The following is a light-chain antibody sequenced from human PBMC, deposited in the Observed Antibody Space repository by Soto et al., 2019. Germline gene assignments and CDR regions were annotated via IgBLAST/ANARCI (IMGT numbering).Light chain of an antibody. CDR3: SSYGGRNNLV. CDR1: SSDIGGYNY. J-gene: IGLJ3*02. Sequence: QSALTQPPSASGSPGQSVTISCTGTSSDIGGYNYVSWYQQYPGKAPKLMIYDVCKRPSGVPDRFSGSKSGNTASLTVSGLQAEDEADYYCSSYGGRNNLVFGGGTKLTVL. CDR2: DVC. V-gene: IGLV2-8*01.